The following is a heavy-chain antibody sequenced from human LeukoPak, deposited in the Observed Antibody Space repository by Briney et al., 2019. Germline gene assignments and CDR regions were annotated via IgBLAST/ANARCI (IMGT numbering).Heavy chain of an antibody. Sequence: PGGSLRLSCAASGFTFSTYSMNWVRQAPGKGLEWVSLIQSGGSTYYTDSAKGRFTISRDNSKNTLYLQLNSLRAEDTAVYYCARDDGAGGPFDYWGQGTLVTVSS. CDR2: IQSGGST. J-gene: IGHJ4*02. CDR3: ARDDGAGGPFDY. CDR1: GFTFSTYS. V-gene: IGHV3-66*01. D-gene: IGHD3-10*01.